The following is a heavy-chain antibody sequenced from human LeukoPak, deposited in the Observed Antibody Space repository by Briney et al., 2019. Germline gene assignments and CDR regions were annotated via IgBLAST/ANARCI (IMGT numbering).Heavy chain of an antibody. V-gene: IGHV4-39*07. J-gene: IGHJ4*02. D-gene: IGHD3-16*02. CDR1: GGSISSSSYY. Sequence: SETLSLTCTVSGGSISSSSYYWGWIRQPPGKGLEWIGSIYYSGSTYYNPSLKSRVTISVDTSKNQFSPKLSSVTAADTAVYYCARDKITFGGVIVQPFDYWGQGTLVTVSS. CDR2: IYYSGST. CDR3: ARDKITFGGVIVQPFDY.